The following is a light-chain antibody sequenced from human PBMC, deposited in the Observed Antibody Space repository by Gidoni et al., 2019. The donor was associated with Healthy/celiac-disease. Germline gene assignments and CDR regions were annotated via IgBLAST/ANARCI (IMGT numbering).Light chain of an antibody. CDR2: GAS. J-gene: IGKJ2*01. CDR3: QQYGSSPSYT. V-gene: IGKV3-20*01. Sequence: EFVFTQSPGTLSLSPGERATLSCRASQSVSSSYLAWYQQKPGQAPRILLYGASSRATGIPDRFSGSGSGTDFTLTISRLEPEDFAVYYCQQYGSSPSYTFGQGTKLEIK. CDR1: QSVSSSY.